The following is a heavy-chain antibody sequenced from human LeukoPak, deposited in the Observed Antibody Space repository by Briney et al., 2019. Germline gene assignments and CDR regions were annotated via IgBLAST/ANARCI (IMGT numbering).Heavy chain of an antibody. V-gene: IGHV4-31*03. CDR1: VGSISSGCYY. CDR3: ARDRRYYFDY. Sequence: SETPSLTCTVSVGSISSGCYYWSWIRQHPGKGLEWIGYIYYSGSTYYNPSLKSRVTISVDTSKNQFSLKLSSVTAADTAVYYCARDRRYYFDYWGQGTLVTVSS. CDR2: IYYSGST. J-gene: IGHJ4*02.